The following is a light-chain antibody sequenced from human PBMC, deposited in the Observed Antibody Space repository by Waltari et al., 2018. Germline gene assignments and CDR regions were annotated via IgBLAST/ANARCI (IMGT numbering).Light chain of an antibody. V-gene: IGLV4-69*02. CDR3: QTGGHGTWV. J-gene: IGLJ3*02. Sequence: QLVLTQSPSASASLGASVKLTCTLSSGHSSNVIAWLQQRPEKGPRYLMKINSDGSHSKGDELPERFSGSSAGAGRYLTIASLQSEDEADYFCQTGGHGTWVFGGGTKLTVL. CDR1: SGHSSNV. CDR2: INSDGSH.